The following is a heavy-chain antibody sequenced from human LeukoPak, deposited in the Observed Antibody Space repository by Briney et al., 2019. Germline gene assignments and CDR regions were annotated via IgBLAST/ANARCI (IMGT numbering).Heavy chain of an antibody. CDR1: GYIFTNYG. Sequence: GASVKVSCKASGYIFTNYGISGVRQAPGQGLEWMGWISVYNGNTNYAQKLQGRGTMTTDTSASTAYMELRSLRSDDTAVYYCARGESGIQHWGQGTLVTVSS. J-gene: IGHJ1*01. V-gene: IGHV1-18*01. CDR2: ISVYNGNT. CDR3: ARGESGIQH.